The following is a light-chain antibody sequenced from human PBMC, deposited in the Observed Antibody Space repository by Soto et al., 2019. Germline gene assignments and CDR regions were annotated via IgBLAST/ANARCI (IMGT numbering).Light chain of an antibody. CDR1: QSISSY. CDR3: QQYGSPLT. CDR2: DAS. Sequence: DIQMTQSPSSLSASVGDRVTITCRASQSISSYLNWYQQKPGKAPKLLIYDASSLESGVPSRFSGSGSGTEFTLTISRLEPEDFAVYYCQQYGSPLTFGGGTKVDIK. J-gene: IGKJ4*01. V-gene: IGKV1-39*01.